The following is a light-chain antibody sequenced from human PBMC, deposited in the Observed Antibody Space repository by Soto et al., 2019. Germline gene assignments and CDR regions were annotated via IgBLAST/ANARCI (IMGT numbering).Light chain of an antibody. CDR3: QQLKSYPPWT. Sequence: DIQLTQSPSFLSASVGDRVTITCRASQGISSYLAWYQQKPGKASKLLIYAASTLQSGVPSRFRGSGSETAFTLKIGILQPEDFATYSCQQLKSYPPWTFGQGPQVDI. V-gene: IGKV1-9*01. CDR1: QGISSY. CDR2: AAS. J-gene: IGKJ1*01.